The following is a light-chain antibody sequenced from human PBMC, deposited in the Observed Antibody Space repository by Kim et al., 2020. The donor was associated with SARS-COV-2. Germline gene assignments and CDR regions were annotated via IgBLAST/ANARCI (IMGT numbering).Light chain of an antibody. V-gene: IGKV1-5*03. CDR2: KAS. Sequence: DIQMTQSPSTLSASIGDRVTITCRASKSFGGWLAWYQQKPGKAPNLLIYKASYLESGVPSRFSGSGSETEFTLTISSLQPDDVATYYCKQYNTYPYTCGQGTTREI. CDR1: KSFGGW. CDR3: KQYNTYPYT. J-gene: IGKJ2*01.